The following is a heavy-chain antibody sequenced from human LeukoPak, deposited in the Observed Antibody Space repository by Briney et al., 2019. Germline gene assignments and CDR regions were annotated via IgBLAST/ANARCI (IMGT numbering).Heavy chain of an antibody. CDR1: GFTFSTYS. Sequence: PGGSLRLSCAASGFTFSTYSMNWVRQAPGKGLEWVSYISSSSIPTYYADSVKGRFTIYRDNAKNSLYLQKNSLRVGDTSVYIFGRDWYGDVGYWGQGTLVTVSS. V-gene: IGHV3-48*01. D-gene: IGHD4-17*01. CDR3: GRDWYGDVGY. CDR2: ISSSSIPT. J-gene: IGHJ4*02.